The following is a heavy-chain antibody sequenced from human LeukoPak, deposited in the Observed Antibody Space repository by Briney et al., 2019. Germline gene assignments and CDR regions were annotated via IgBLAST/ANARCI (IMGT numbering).Heavy chain of an antibody. J-gene: IGHJ3*02. V-gene: IGHV4-39*07. CDR1: GGSISSSSYY. CDR2: IYYSGST. CDR3: ARGGNDYAPFDI. Sequence: SETLSLTCTVSGGSISSSSYYWGWIRQPPGKGLEWIGSIYYSGSTYYNPSLKSRVTISVDTSKNQFSLKLSSVTAADTAVYYCARGGNDYAPFDIWGQGTMVTVSS. D-gene: IGHD4-17*01.